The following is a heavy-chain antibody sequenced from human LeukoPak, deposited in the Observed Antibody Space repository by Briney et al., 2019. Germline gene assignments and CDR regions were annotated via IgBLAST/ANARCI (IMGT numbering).Heavy chain of an antibody. CDR2: IKQDGSEK. CDR1: GFTFSSYW. D-gene: IGHD3-10*01. V-gene: IGHV3-7*01. CDR3: ARGLVTMLRGVMGY. J-gene: IGHJ4*02. Sequence: PGGSLRLSCAASGFTFSSYWMTWVRQAPGKGLEWVANIKQDGSEKTYVDSVEGRFTISRDNAKTSLYLQMNSLRVEDTAIYYCARGLVTMLRGVMGYWGQGTLVTVSS.